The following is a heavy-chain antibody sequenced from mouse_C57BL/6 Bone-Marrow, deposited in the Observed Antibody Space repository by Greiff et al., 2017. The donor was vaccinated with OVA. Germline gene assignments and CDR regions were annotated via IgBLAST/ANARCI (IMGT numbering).Heavy chain of an antibody. J-gene: IGHJ2*01. Sequence: QVQLQQSGAELVRPGASVTLSCKASGYTFTDYEMHWVKQTPVHGLEWIGAIDPETGGTAYNQKFKGKAILTADKSSSTAYMELRSLTSEDSAFYYCTSSYSNYGDFDYWGQGTTLTVSS. CDR1: GYTFTDYE. D-gene: IGHD2-5*01. CDR2: IDPETGGT. V-gene: IGHV1-15*01. CDR3: TSSYSNYGDFDY.